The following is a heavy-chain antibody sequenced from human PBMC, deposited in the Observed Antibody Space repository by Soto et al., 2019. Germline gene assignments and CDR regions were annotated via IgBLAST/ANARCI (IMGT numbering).Heavy chain of an antibody. V-gene: IGHV3-30*18. J-gene: IGHJ6*02. CDR3: AKDRYYDFWSGYGMDV. D-gene: IGHD3-3*01. CDR1: GFTFSSYG. Sequence: GGSLRLSCAASGFTFSSYGMHWVRQAPGKGLEWVAVISYDGSNKYYADSVKGRFTISRDNSKNTLYLQMNSLRAEDTAVYYCAKDRYYDFWSGYGMDVWGQGTTVTVSS. CDR2: ISYDGSNK.